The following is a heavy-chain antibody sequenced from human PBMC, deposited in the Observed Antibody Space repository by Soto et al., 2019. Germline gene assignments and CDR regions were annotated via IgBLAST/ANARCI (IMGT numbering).Heavy chain of an antibody. CDR1: GFTFSSYA. V-gene: IGHV3-23*01. J-gene: IGHJ4*02. CDR3: AKGKVEYSYGLDY. D-gene: IGHD5-18*01. CDR2: ISGSGGST. Sequence: GGSLRLSCAASGFTFSSYAMSWVRQAPGKGLEWVSAISGSGGSTSYADSVKGRFTVSRDNSKNTLYLQMNSLRAEDTAVYYCAKGKVEYSYGLDYWGQGTLVTVSS.